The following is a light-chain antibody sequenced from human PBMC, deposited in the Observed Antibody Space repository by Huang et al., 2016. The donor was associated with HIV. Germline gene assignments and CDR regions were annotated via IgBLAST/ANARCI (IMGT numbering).Light chain of an antibody. CDR1: QSINNNY. V-gene: IGKV3-20*01. CDR3: QHYGTSPQT. J-gene: IGKJ2*01. CDR2: VAS. Sequence: EIVLTQSPGTLSLSPGEGATLSCRASQSINNNYLGWFQQKPGQPPRLLIYVASSRATGVPDRFTGSGSGTDFNLTISRLETEDFAMYFCQHYGTSPQTFGQGTKLEIK.